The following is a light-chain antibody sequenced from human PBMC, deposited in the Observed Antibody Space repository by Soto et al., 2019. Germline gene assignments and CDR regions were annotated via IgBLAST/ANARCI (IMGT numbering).Light chain of an antibody. V-gene: IGKV1-5*03. CDR1: QSIGRW. CDR3: QQYESYRT. J-gene: IGKJ1*01. CDR2: EAS. Sequence: DIQMTQSPSTLSAYVGDRVTITCRASQSIGRWLAWYQQKPGKAPKLLIYEASSLESGVSSRFRGSGSGTEFTLTITSLQPDDFATYYCQQYESYRTFCPGTKVEIK.